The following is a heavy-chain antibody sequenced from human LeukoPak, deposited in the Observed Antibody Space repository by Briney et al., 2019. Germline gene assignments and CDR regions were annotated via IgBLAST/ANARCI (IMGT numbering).Heavy chain of an antibody. CDR2: IYYSGST. CDR1: GGSTSSYY. Sequence: PSETLSLTCTVSGGSTSSYYWSWIRQPPGKGLEWIGYIYYSGSTNYNPSLKSRVTISVDTSKNQFSLKLSSVTAADTAVYYCARVVVGAENAFDIWGQGTMVTVSS. V-gene: IGHV4-59*01. J-gene: IGHJ3*02. D-gene: IGHD1-26*01. CDR3: ARVVVGAENAFDI.